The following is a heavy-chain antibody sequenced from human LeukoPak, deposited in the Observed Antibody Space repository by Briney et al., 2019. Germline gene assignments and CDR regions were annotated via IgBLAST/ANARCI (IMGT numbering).Heavy chain of an antibody. J-gene: IGHJ4*02. CDR2: IYYSGST. V-gene: IGHV4-59*01. CDR1: GGSISSYY. Sequence: SETLSLTCTVPGGSISSYYWSWIRQPPGKGLEWVGYIYYSGSTNYNPSLKSRVTISVDTSKNQFSLKLSSVTAADTAVYYCASLDYGGNSVRFDYWGQGTLVTVSS. D-gene: IGHD4-23*01. CDR3: ASLDYGGNSVRFDY.